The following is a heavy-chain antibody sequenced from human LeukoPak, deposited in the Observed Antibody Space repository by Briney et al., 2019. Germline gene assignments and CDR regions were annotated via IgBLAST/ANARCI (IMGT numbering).Heavy chain of an antibody. Sequence: GASVKVSCKASGYTFTNYDINWVRQATGQGLEWMGWMNPNSGNTGYAQKFQGRVTMTRNTSMSTAYMELSSLRSEDTAVYYCARALVYCGGDCYLNYWGQGTLVTVSS. CDR2: MNPNSGNT. CDR1: GYTFTNYD. J-gene: IGHJ4*02. CDR3: ARALVYCGGDCYLNY. V-gene: IGHV1-8*01. D-gene: IGHD2-21*02.